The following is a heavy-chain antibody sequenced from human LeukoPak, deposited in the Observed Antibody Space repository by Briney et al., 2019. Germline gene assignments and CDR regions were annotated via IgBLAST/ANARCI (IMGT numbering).Heavy chain of an antibody. CDR3: ARGGGFTMIGTPFDY. Sequence: SQTLSLTCTVSGGSISSGDYYWSWIRQPPGKGLEWIGYIYYSGSTYYNPSLKSRVTISVDTSKNQFSLKLSSVTAADTAVYYCARGGGFTMIGTPFDYWGQGTLVTVSS. J-gene: IGHJ4*02. CDR2: IYYSGST. D-gene: IGHD3-22*01. V-gene: IGHV4-30-4*08. CDR1: GGSISSGDYY.